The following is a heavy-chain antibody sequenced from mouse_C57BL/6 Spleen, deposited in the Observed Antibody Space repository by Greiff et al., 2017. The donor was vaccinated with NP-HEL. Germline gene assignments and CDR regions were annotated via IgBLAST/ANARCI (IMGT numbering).Heavy chain of an antibody. V-gene: IGHV3-6*01. Sequence: EVKLQESGPGLVKPSPSLSLSCSVTGYSITSGYYWNWIRQLPGNKLECMGYIRYDGSNNYNPHIKNRISLTRDTSKNQLFLKLNSVTTEGPATCYCAGAPYDAMDYWGQGTSVTVSS. CDR1: GYSITSGYY. J-gene: IGHJ4*01. CDR2: IRYDGSN. CDR3: AGAPYDAMDY.